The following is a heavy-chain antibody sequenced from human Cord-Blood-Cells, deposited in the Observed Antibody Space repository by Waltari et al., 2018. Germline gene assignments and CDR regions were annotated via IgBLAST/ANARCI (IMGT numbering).Heavy chain of an antibody. CDR1: GGPISSGGYS. CDR2: IYHSGST. D-gene: IGHD5-12*01. V-gene: IGHV4-30-2*01. CDR3: ARADIVATFYFDY. Sequence: QLQLQESGSELVKPSQTLSLTCAVSGGPISSGGYSWSWIRQPPGKGLEWIGYIYHSGSTYYNPSLKSRVTISVDRSKNQFSLKLSSVTAADTAVYYCARADIVATFYFDYWGQGTLVTVSS. J-gene: IGHJ4*02.